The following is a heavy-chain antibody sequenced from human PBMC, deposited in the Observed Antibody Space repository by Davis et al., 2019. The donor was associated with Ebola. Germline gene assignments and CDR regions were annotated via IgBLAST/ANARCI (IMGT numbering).Heavy chain of an antibody. D-gene: IGHD2-15*01. CDR2: IYPGDSDT. Sequence: GGSLRLSCKGSGYRFTSYWIAWVRQLPGKGLEWMGIIYPGDSDTRYSPSFQGQVTISADKSISTAYLQWSSLKASDTAMYYCARQIVVAVAASKTGRFDPWGQGTLVTVSS. V-gene: IGHV5-51*01. J-gene: IGHJ5*02. CDR3: ARQIVVAVAASKTGRFDP. CDR1: GYRFTSYW.